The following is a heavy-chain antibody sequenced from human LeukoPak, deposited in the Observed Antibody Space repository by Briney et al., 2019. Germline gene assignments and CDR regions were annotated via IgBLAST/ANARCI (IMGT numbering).Heavy chain of an antibody. Sequence: GGSLRLSCAASGFTFSSYGMHWVRQAPGKGLEWVAVISYDGSNKYYADSVKGRFTISRDNSKNTLYLQMNSLRAEDTAVYYCAKEFFGSGNYFNGVFDFWGQGTLVTVSS. CDR2: ISYDGSNK. CDR3: AKEFFGSGNYFNGVFDF. CDR1: GFTFSSYG. J-gene: IGHJ4*02. D-gene: IGHD3-10*01. V-gene: IGHV3-30*18.